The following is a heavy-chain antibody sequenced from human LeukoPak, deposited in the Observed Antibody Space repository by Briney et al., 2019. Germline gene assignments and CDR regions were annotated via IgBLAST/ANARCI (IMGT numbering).Heavy chain of an antibody. CDR1: GYTFTGYY. Sequence: ASVTVSCKASGYTFTGYYMHWVRQAPGQGREWMAWINPNSGVTNYAQKCQGRVTMTRDTSIGTAYMELSSLTSDDTAVYYCAPSAPTAFSADYFDYWGQGTLVTVSS. CDR3: APSAPTAFSADYFDY. D-gene: IGHD2-21*02. CDR2: INPNSGVT. V-gene: IGHV1-2*02. J-gene: IGHJ4*02.